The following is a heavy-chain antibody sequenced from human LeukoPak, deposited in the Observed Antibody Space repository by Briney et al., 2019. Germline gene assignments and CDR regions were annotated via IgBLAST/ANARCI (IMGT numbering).Heavy chain of an antibody. CDR3: AKGSDVARTQNWFDP. CDR2: ISSSSSFV. D-gene: IGHD2-21*01. J-gene: IGHJ5*02. V-gene: IGHV3-21*01. Sequence: GGSLRLSCAASGFTSSSYSMNWVRQSPGKGLEWVSSISSSSSFVYYVDLVKGRFTISRDNAKNSLYLQMNSLRAEDTAVYYCAKGSDVARTQNWFDPWGQGTLVTVSS. CDR1: GFTSSSYS.